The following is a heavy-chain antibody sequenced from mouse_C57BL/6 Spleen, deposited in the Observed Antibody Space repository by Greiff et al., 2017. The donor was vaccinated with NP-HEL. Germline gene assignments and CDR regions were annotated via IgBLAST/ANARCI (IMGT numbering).Heavy chain of an antibody. J-gene: IGHJ2*01. CDR3: ARDPDYGGDYFDY. Sequence: VKLMESGGGLVKPGGSLKLSCAASGFTFSSYAMSWVRQTPEKRLEWVATISDGGSYTYYPDNVKGRFTISRDNAKNNLYLQMSHLKSEDTAMYYCARDPDYGGDYFDYWGQGTTLTVSS. CDR1: GFTFSSYA. CDR2: ISDGGSYT. V-gene: IGHV5-4*01. D-gene: IGHD1-1*01.